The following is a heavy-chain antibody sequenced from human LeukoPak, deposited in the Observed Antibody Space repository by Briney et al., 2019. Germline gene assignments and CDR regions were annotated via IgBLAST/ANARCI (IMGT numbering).Heavy chain of an antibody. D-gene: IGHD3-9*01. CDR3: ARAVSFVGTRYFGWPIPSDWFDP. Sequence: SETLSLTCTVSGGSISSGSYYWSWIRQPAGKGLEWIGRIYTSGSTNYNPSLKSRVTISVDTSKNQFSLKLSSVTAADTAVYYCARAVSFVGTRYFGWPIPSDWFDPWGQGTLVTVSS. CDR2: IYTSGST. CDR1: GGSISSGSYY. V-gene: IGHV4-61*02. J-gene: IGHJ5*02.